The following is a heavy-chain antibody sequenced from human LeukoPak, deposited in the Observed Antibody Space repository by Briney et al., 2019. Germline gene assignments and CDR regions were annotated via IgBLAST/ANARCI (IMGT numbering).Heavy chain of an antibody. Sequence: GGSLRLSCSASGFTFNAFGMSWVRQAPGRGLEWVSGMSGNGLSTNYADSVKGRFSISRDNSRNTLYLQMNSLSAEDTAVYYCAKDHPLYYYDSSGYYYAPFDSWGQGTLVTVAS. J-gene: IGHJ4*02. CDR2: MSGNGLST. D-gene: IGHD3-22*01. V-gene: IGHV3-23*01. CDR3: AKDHPLYYYDSSGYYYAPFDS. CDR1: GFTFNAFG.